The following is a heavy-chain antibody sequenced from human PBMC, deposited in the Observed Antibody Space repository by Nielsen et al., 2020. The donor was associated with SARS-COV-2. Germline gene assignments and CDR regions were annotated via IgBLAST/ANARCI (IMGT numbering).Heavy chain of an antibody. J-gene: IGHJ4*02. CDR1: GFTFSNAW. D-gene: IGHD4-17*01. V-gene: IGHV3-15*01. Sequence: GESLKISCAASGFTFSNAWMSWVRQAPGKGLEWVGRIKSKTDGGTTDYAAPVKGRFTISRDDSKNTLYLQMNSLKTEDTAVYYCTTDPRPGYGDNSPFHDYWGQGTLVTVSS. CDR3: TTDPRPGYGDNSPFHDY. CDR2: IKSKTDGGTT.